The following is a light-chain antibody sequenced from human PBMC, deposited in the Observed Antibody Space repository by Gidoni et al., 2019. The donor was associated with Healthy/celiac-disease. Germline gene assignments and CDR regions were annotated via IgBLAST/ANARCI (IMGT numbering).Light chain of an antibody. V-gene: IGKV3-20*01. CDR1: KSVSSSY. Sequence: EIFFTPSPRTLSLSPGERATLSCRASKSVSSSYLAWYQQKPGQAPRLLNYGASSRATGIPDRFSGSGSGTDFTLTISRLEPEDFAVYYCQQYGSSPPYTFXQXTKLEIK. CDR2: GAS. J-gene: IGKJ2*01. CDR3: QQYGSSPPYT.